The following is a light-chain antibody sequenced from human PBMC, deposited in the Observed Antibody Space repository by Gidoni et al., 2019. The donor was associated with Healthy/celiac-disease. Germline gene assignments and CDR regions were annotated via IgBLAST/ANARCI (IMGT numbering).Light chain of an antibody. CDR1: SSDVGGYNY. J-gene: IGLJ3*02. Sequence: QSALTQPRSVSGPPGQPATISCTGTSSDVGGYNYVSWYQQHPGKAPKLMIYYVSKRPSGVPDRFSGSKSGNTASLTISGLQAEDEADYYCCSYAGSYTWVFGGGTKLTVL. CDR2: YVS. CDR3: CSYAGSYTWV. V-gene: IGLV2-11*01.